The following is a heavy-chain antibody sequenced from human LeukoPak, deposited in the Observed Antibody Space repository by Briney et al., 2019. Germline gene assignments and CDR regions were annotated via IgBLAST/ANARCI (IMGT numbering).Heavy chain of an antibody. J-gene: IGHJ3*02. CDR1: GYTFTGYY. D-gene: IGHD6-13*01. Sequence: GASVKVSCKASGYTFTGYYMHWVRQAPGQGLEWMGWINPNSGGTNYAQKFQGRVTMTRDTSISTAYMELSRLRSDDTAVYYCARVEQQLDANAFDIWGQGTMVTVSS. CDR2: INPNSGGT. CDR3: ARVEQQLDANAFDI. V-gene: IGHV1-2*02.